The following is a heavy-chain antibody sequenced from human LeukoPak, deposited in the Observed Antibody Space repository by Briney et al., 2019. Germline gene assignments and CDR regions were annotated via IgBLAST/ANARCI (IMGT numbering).Heavy chain of an antibody. D-gene: IGHD1-26*01. CDR2: INPNSGGT. CDR3: ARLVGATTTGDY. J-gene: IGHJ4*02. CDR1: GGTFSSYA. V-gene: IGHV1-2*06. Sequence: GASVKVSCKASGGTFSSYAISWVRQAPGQGLEWMGRINPNSGGTNYAQKFQGRVTMTRDTSISTAYMELSRLRSDDTAVYYCARLVGATTTGDYWGQGTLVTVSS.